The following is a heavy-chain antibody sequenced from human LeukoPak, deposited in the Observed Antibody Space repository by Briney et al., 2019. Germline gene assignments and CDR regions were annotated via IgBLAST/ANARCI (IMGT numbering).Heavy chain of an antibody. CDR2: INPDDEST. Sequence: PGGSLRLSCAASGFTFRKYWLHWVRQAPGKGLVWVSRINPDDESTSYADSVKGRFTISRDNAKNTLYLEMNSLRDEDTAVYYCARAGYYRFDYWGQGALVTVSS. J-gene: IGHJ4*02. V-gene: IGHV3-74*01. D-gene: IGHD1-14*01. CDR1: GFTFRKYW. CDR3: ARAGYYRFDY.